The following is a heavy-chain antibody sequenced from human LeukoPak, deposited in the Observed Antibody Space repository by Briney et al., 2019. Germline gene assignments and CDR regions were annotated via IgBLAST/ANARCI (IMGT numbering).Heavy chain of an antibody. Sequence: SETLSLTCAVYGGSFSGYYWSWIRQPPRKGLEWIGSIYHSGITYYNPSLKSRVTISVDTSKNQFSLKLSSVTAADTAVYYCARYGSYDSSASTYYYYYIDVWGKGTTVTVSS. CDR1: GGSFSGYY. CDR3: ARYGSYDSSASTYYYYYIDV. D-gene: IGHD3-22*01. V-gene: IGHV4-34*01. J-gene: IGHJ6*03. CDR2: IYHSGIT.